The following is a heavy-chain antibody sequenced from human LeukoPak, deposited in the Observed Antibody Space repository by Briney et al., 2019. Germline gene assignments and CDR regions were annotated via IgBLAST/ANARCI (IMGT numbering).Heavy chain of an antibody. Sequence: RTGGSLRLSCAASGFTFSSYAMHWVRQAPGKGLEWVAVISYDGSNKYYADSVKGRFTISRDNSKNTLYLQMNSLRAEDTAVYYCAKGGYYDPSGAFDIWGQGTMVTVSS. CDR1: GFTFSSYA. CDR3: AKGGYYDPSGAFDI. CDR2: ISYDGSNK. J-gene: IGHJ3*02. D-gene: IGHD3-22*01. V-gene: IGHV3-30-3*01.